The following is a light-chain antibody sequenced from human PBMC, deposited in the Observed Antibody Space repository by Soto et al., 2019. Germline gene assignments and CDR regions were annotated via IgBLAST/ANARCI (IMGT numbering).Light chain of an antibody. CDR2: GNS. J-gene: IGLJ1*01. CDR3: QSYASSLNGLYV. CDR1: SSNIGAGYD. V-gene: IGLV1-40*01. Sequence: QAVVTQPPSVSGAPGQRVTISCTGSSSNIGAGYDVHWYQQLPGTAPKLLIYGNSNRPSGVPDRFSGSKSGTSASLAITGLQAEDEADYYCQSYASSLNGLYVFGTGTKVTVL.